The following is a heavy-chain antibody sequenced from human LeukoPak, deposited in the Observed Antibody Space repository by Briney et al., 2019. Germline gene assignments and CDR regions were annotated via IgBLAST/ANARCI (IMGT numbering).Heavy chain of an antibody. CDR1: GFIFTSYD. Sequence: GASVKVSCRASGFIFTSYDINWVRQATGQGLEWMGWMNPITGNTGYARQFQGRITMTRDTSTSTAYMELTSPRSEDTAVYYCVRDGEGVAISVNYWFDPWGQGILVTVSS. D-gene: IGHD3-10*01. J-gene: IGHJ5*02. CDR2: MNPITGNT. V-gene: IGHV1-8*01. CDR3: VRDGEGVAISVNYWFDP.